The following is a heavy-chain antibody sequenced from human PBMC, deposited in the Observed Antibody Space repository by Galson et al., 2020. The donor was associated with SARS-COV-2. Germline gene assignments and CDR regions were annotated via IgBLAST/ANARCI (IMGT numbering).Heavy chain of an antibody. D-gene: IGHD6-13*01. CDR2: ISYDGSNK. CDR1: GFTFSSYA. CDR3: ARASGDSSSRYYYDYGMDV. J-gene: IGHJ6*02. V-gene: IGHV3-30-3*01. Sequence: GESLKISCAASGFTFSSYAMHWVRQAPGKGLEWVAVISYDGSNKYYADSVKGRFTISRDNSKNTLYLQMNSLRAEDTAVYYCARASGDSSSRYYYDYGMDVWGQGTTVTVS.